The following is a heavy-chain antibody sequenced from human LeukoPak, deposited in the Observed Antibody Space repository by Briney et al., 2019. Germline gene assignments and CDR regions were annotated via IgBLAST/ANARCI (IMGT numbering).Heavy chain of an antibody. Sequence: GESLQISCKDSGYSFTNYWIGWVRQMPGKGLEWMGIIHSADSNTKYSPSFQGQVTISADKSISTAYLQWSGLKASDTAMYYCAGARHGDYRWDYWGQGTLVTVSS. CDR2: IHSADSNT. V-gene: IGHV5-51*01. D-gene: IGHD4-17*01. CDR1: GYSFTNYW. CDR3: AGARHGDYRWDY. J-gene: IGHJ4*02.